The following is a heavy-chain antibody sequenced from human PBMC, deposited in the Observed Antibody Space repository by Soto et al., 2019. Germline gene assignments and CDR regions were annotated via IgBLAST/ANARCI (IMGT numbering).Heavy chain of an antibody. CDR1: DDSINSDKYY. J-gene: IGHJ4*02. CDR3: ARLEGLATISYYFDV. D-gene: IGHD3-9*01. CDR2: IYYRGNA. Sequence: QLQLQESGPGLVKPSETLSLTCSVADDSINSDKYYWGWIRQPPGKGLEWIGSIYYRGNAYYNPSLQTPVTISLDKSKSKFSLKLNSVTAADSAVYFCARLEGLATISYYFDVWGPGALVTVSS. V-gene: IGHV4-39*01.